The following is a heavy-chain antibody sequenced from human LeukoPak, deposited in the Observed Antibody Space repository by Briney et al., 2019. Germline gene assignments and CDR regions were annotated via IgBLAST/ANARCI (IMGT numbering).Heavy chain of an antibody. Sequence: GGSLRLSCPAPGFTSSSFWMHCLPQVPGKGLFGVSRINGDGSSTAYADSVRGRFTISRDNAKNTLYLQMNSLRAEDTSVYYCARGRFPNQFDYWGQGTLVTVSS. CDR3: ARGRFPNQFDY. J-gene: IGHJ4*02. CDR2: INGDGSST. V-gene: IGHV3-74*03. D-gene: IGHD1-14*01. CDR1: GFTSSSFW.